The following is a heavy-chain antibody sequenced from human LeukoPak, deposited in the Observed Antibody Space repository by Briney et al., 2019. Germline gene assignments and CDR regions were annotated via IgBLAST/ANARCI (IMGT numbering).Heavy chain of an antibody. V-gene: IGHV1-18*01. D-gene: IGHD4-11*01. J-gene: IGHJ4*02. Sequence: ASVKVSCKASGYRFTSYEISWVRQAPGQGLEWMGWINADNGDTNYAQKFQGRVTMTTDTSTSTAYMELRSLRSDDTAVYYCARLLDHDYSDYYFDYWGQGTLVTVAS. CDR2: INADNGDT. CDR1: GYRFTSYE. CDR3: ARLLDHDYSDYYFDY.